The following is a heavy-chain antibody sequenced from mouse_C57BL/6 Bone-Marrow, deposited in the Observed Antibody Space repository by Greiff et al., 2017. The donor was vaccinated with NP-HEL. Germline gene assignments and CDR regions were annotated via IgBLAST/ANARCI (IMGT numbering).Heavy chain of an antibody. CDR2: IHPNSGST. CDR1: GYTFTSYW. CDR3: ASVQGYAMDY. Sequence: VQLQQPGAELVKPGASVKLSCKASGYTFTSYWMHWVKQRPGQGLEWIGMIHPNSGSTNYNEKFKSKATLTVDKSSSTAYMQRSSLTSEDSAVYYCASVQGYAMDYWGQGTSVTVSS. V-gene: IGHV1-64*01. J-gene: IGHJ4*01.